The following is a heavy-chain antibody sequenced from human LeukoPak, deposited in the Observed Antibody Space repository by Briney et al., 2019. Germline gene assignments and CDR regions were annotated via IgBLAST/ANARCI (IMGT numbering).Heavy chain of an antibody. V-gene: IGHV4-34*01. CDR1: GGSFSGYY. Sequence: SQTLSLTCAVYGGSFSGYYWSWIRQPPGKGLEWIGEINHSGSTNYNPSLKSRVTISVDTSKNQFSLKLSSVTAADTAVYYCARGRRTRIAAADAKIGYYYYYYMDVWGKGTTVTVSS. CDR3: ARGRRTRIAAADAKIGYYYYYYMDV. J-gene: IGHJ6*03. D-gene: IGHD6-13*01. CDR2: INHSGST.